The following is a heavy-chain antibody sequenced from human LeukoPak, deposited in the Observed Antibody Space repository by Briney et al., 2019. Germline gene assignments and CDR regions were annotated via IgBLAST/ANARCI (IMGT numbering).Heavy chain of an antibody. V-gene: IGHV3-53*01. CDR2: VYSDGTT. J-gene: IGHJ4*02. D-gene: IGHD6-13*01. CDR3: ARVATSSWYEFAY. Sequence: GGSLILSCTASGFTVSSNYLSWVRQAPGKGLEWVSVVYSDGTTYYADSVKGRFIISRDNSKNNLYLQMNNLRAEDTAVYYCARVATSSWYEFAYWGQGTLVTVSS. CDR1: GFTVSSNY.